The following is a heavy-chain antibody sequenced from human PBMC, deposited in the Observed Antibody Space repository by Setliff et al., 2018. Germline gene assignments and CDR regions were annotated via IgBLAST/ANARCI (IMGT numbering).Heavy chain of an antibody. J-gene: IGHJ3*02. CDR2: IIPIFGTA. CDR1: GGTFSSYA. V-gene: IGHV1-69*06. CDR3: ARVLFHCSSTSCYLDAFDI. Sequence: SVKVSCKASGGTFSSYAISWVRQAPGQGLEWMGRIIPIFGTANYAQKFQGRVTITADRSTSTAYMELSSLRSEDTAVYYCARVLFHCSSTSCYLDAFDIWGQGTMVTVSS. D-gene: IGHD2-2*01.